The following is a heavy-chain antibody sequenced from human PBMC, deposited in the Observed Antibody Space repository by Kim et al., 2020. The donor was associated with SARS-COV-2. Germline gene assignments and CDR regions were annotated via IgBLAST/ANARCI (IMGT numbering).Heavy chain of an antibody. D-gene: IGHD6-19*01. V-gene: IGHV4-59*01. CDR3: ARLIAVAGMGFDY. Sequence: KHPLQSRVTISVDTSKTQFSLKLSSVPAAETAVYYCARLIAVAGMGFDYWGQGTLVTVSS. J-gene: IGHJ4*02.